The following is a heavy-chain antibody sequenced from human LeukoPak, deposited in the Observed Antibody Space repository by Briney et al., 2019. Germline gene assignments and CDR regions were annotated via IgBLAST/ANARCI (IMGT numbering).Heavy chain of an antibody. D-gene: IGHD2-15*01. J-gene: IGHJ5*02. V-gene: IGHV3-7*01. CDR3: ARVACGGSCYSAVDWFDP. CDR2: RKQDGSEK. CDR1: GFTLSSYW. Sequence: GGSLRLSCAASGFTLSSYWMSWVRQAPGKGLEWVANRKQDGSEKYYVDSVKGRFTISRDNAKNSLYLQMNSLRAEDTAVYYCARVACGGSCYSAVDWFDPWGQGTLVTVSS.